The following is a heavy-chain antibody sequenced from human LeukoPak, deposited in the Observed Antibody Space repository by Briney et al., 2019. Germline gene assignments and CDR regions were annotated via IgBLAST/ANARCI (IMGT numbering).Heavy chain of an antibody. CDR1: GFIFSTYN. CDR3: ARGGYTYGYELAY. D-gene: IGHD5-18*01. J-gene: IGHJ4*01. Sequence: GGSLRLSCAASGFIFSTYNMNWVRQAPGKGLEWVSYISSTGSSAHYADSVKGRITISRDNAKNSLYLQLNSLRAEDTAVYYCARGGYTYGYELAYWGHGTLVTVSS. CDR2: ISSTGSSA. V-gene: IGHV3-48*04.